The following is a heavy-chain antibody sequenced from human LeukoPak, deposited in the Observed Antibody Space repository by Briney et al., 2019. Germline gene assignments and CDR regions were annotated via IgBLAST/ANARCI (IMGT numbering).Heavy chain of an antibody. J-gene: IGHJ6*02. CDR1: GGTFSSYA. CDR2: IIPIFGTA. Sequence: SVKVSCKASGGTFSSYAISWVRQAPGQGLEWMGGIIPIFGTANYAQKFQGRVTITADESTSTAYMELSSLRSEDTAVYYCARSSGSYHSPYYYGMAVWGQGTTVTVSS. D-gene: IGHD1-26*01. CDR3: ARSSGSYHSPYYYGMAV. V-gene: IGHV1-69*13.